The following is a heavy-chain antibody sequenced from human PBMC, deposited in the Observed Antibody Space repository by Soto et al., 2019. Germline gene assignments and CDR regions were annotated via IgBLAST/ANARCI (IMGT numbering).Heavy chain of an antibody. D-gene: IGHD6-6*01. CDR3: ARDRARYSSSMLDAFDI. CDR2: ISYDGSNK. V-gene: IGHV3-30-3*01. Sequence: QVQLVESGGGVVQPGRSLRLSCAASGFTFSSYAIHWVRQAPGKGLEWVAVISYDGSNKYYADSVKGRFTISRDNSKNTLYLHMNSLRAEDTAVYYCARDRARYSSSMLDAFDIWGQGTMVTVSS. CDR1: GFTFSSYA. J-gene: IGHJ3*02.